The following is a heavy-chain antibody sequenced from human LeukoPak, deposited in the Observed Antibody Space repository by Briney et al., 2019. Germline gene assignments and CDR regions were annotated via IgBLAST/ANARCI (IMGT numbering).Heavy chain of an antibody. CDR3: ARNPVYYYDSSGYPLYYYYYMDV. J-gene: IGHJ6*03. CDR1: GGSISSYY. CDR2: IYYSGST. D-gene: IGHD3-22*01. V-gene: IGHV4-59*01. Sequence: SETLSLTCTVSGGSISSYYWSWIRQPPGKGLEWIAYIYYSGSTNYNPSLKSRVTISVDTSKNQFSLKLSSVTAADTAVYYCARNPVYYYDSSGYPLYYYYYMDVWGKGTTVTVSS.